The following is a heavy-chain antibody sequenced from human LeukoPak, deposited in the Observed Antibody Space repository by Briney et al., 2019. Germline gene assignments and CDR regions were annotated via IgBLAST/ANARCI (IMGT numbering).Heavy chain of an antibody. Sequence: GGSLRLSCAASRFTFSSYSMNWVRQAPGKGLEWVSSISSSSSYIYYADSVKGRFTISRDNAKNSLYLQMNSLRAEDTAVYYCARFSNYDFWSGYWDYYYYYMDVWGKGTTVTVSS. D-gene: IGHD3-3*01. V-gene: IGHV3-21*01. CDR3: ARFSNYDFWSGYWDYYYYYMDV. CDR2: ISSSSSYI. J-gene: IGHJ6*03. CDR1: RFTFSSYS.